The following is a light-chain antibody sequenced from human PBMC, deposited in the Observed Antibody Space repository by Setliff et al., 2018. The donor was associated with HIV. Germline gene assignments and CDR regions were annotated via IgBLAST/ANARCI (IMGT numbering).Light chain of an antibody. CDR1: SSDVGGYSH. V-gene: IGLV2-14*01. CDR3: SSYAVTNTLP. J-gene: IGLJ1*01. Sequence: QSALAQPASVSRSPGQSITISCTGTSSDVGGYSHVSWYQQHPGKAPKLIIYEVSNRPSGVSNRFSGSKSGNTASLTISGLQAEDEADYYCSSYAVTNTLPFGTGTKVTVL. CDR2: EVS.